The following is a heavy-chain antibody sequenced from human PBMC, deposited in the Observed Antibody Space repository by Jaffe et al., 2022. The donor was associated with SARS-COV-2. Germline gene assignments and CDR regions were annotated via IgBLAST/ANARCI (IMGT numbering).Heavy chain of an antibody. CDR1: GGSISSGGYY. V-gene: IGHV4-31*03. CDR2: IYYSGST. CDR3: ARVPKAMVRGVDTPYIDY. D-gene: IGHD3-10*01. J-gene: IGHJ4*02. Sequence: QVQLQESGPGLVKPSQTLSLTCTVSGGSISSGGYYWSWIRQHPGKGLEWIGYIYYSGSTYYNPSLKSRVTISVDTSKNQFSLKLSSVTAADTAVYYCARVPKAMVRGVDTPYIDYWGQGTLVTVSS.